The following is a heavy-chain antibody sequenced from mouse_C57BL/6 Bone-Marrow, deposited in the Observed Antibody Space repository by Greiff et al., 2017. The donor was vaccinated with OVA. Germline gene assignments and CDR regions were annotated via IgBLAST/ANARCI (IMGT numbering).Heavy chain of an antibody. CDR1: GYTFTSYG. CDR2: IYPRSGNT. V-gene: IGHV1-81*01. D-gene: IGHD1-1*01. CDR3: ARAYYGSSYAMDY. Sequence: QVQLKESGAELARPGASVKLSCKASGYTFTSYGISWVKQRTGQGLEWIGEIYPRSGNTYYNEKFKGKATLTADKSSSTAYMELRSLTSEDSAVYSCARAYYGSSYAMDYWGQGTSVTVSS. J-gene: IGHJ4*01.